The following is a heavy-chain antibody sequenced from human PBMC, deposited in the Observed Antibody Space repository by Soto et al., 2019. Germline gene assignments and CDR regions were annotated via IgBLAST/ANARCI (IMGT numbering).Heavy chain of an antibody. CDR1: GFTFSSYS. V-gene: IGHV3-21*01. Sequence: GGSLRLSCAASGFTFSSYSMNWVRQAPGKGLEWVSSISSSSSYIYYADSVKGRFTISRDNAKNSLYLQMNSLRAEDTAVYYCASLLPWTPDYYYYGMDVWGQGTTVTVSS. J-gene: IGHJ6*02. CDR2: ISSSSSYI. CDR3: ASLLPWTPDYYYYGMDV. D-gene: IGHD2-2*01.